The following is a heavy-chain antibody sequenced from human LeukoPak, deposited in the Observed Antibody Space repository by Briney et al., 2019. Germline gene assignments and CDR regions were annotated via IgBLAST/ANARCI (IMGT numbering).Heavy chain of an antibody. V-gene: IGHV1-2*02. Sequence: ASVKISCKASGYTFTGYYMHWVRQAPGQGLEWMGWINPNSGGTNYAQKFQGRVTMTRDTSISTPYMELSRLRSDDTAVYYCARDHSSSWYAPPYNWFDPWGQGTLVTVSS. J-gene: IGHJ5*02. CDR2: INPNSGGT. CDR3: ARDHSSSWYAPPYNWFDP. CDR1: GYTFTGYY. D-gene: IGHD6-13*01.